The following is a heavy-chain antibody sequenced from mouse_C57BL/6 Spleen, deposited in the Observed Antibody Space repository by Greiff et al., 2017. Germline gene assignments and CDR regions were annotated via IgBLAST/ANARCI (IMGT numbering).Heavy chain of an antibody. J-gene: IGHJ4*01. V-gene: IGHV1-52*01. Sequence: QVQLQQPGAELVRPGSSVKLSCKASGYTFTSYWMHWVKQRPIQGLEWIGNIDPSDSETHYNQKFKDKATLTVDKSSSTAYMQLSSLTSEDSAVYYCARRGYYGTLYAMDSWGHGTSFPASS. CDR1: GYTFTSYW. CDR3: ARRGYYGTLYAMDS. CDR2: IDPSDSET. D-gene: IGHD2-1*01.